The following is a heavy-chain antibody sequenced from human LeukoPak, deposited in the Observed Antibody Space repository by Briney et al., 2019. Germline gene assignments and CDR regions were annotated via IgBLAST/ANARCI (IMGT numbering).Heavy chain of an antibody. J-gene: IGHJ6*03. CDR3: AKDPRHGSGTYSYYYFFYYMDV. V-gene: IGHV3-9*01. D-gene: IGHD3-10*01. CDR2: INWNSDSI. Sequence: PGRSLRLSCAVSGFTFDDYAMHWVRQVPGKGLEWVSGINWNSDSIGYADSVKGRFTTSRDNAKNSLYLQMNSLRAEDTAVYYCAKDPRHGSGTYSYYYFFYYMDVWGKGTTVTISS. CDR1: GFTFDDYA.